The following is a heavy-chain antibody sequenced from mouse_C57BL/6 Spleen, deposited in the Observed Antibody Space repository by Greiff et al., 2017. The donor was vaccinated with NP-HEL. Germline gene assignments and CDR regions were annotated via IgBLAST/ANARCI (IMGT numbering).Heavy chain of an antibody. CDR3: ARFYYYGPHRYFDV. J-gene: IGHJ1*03. CDR2: IHPNSGST. V-gene: IGHV1-64*01. D-gene: IGHD1-1*01. Sequence: QVQLQQPGAELVKPGASVKLSCKASGYTFTSYWMHWVKQRPGQGLEWIGMIHPNSGSTNYNEKFKSKATLTVDKSSSTAYMQLSSLTSEYSAVYYCARFYYYGPHRYFDVWGTGTTVTVSS. CDR1: GYTFTSYW.